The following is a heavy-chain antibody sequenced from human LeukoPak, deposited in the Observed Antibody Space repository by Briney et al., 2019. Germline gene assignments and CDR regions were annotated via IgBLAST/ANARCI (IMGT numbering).Heavy chain of an antibody. J-gene: IGHJ3*02. V-gene: IGHV4-59*08. CDR3: ARHLSRAYDI. CDR2: IYYSGTT. CDR1: GGSVSSSY. D-gene: IGHD3-9*01. Sequence: PPETLSLTCTVSGGSVSSSYWSWIRQPPGKGLECIGYIYYSGTTNYNPSLKSRVTISVDMSKNQFSLKLTSVTAADTAVYYCARHLSRAYDIWGQGTMVTVSS.